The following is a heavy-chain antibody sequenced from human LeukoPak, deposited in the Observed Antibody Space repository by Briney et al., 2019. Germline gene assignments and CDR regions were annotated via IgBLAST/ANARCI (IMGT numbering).Heavy chain of an antibody. CDR3: ASVRMDLQAFDI. J-gene: IGHJ3*02. V-gene: IGHV3-74*01. Sequence: GGSLRLSCAASEFTFTNAWMNWVRQAPGKGLVWVSRIDSDGSTTTYADSVKGRFTISRDNAKNTLYLQMNSLRAEDTAVYYCASVRMDLQAFDIWGQGTMVTVSS. CDR1: EFTFTNAW. CDR2: IDSDGSTT. D-gene: IGHD2-15*01.